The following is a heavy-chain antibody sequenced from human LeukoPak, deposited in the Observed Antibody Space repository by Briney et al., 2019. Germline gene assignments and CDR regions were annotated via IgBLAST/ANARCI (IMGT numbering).Heavy chain of an antibody. D-gene: IGHD2-2*01. Sequence: GGSLRLSCAASGFTFSSYAMSWVRQAPGKGLEWVSALSGSGGSTYYADSVKGRFTISRDNSKNTLYLQMNSLRAEDTAVYYCAKVPDIVVVPAAEDYWGQGTLVTVPS. V-gene: IGHV3-23*01. CDR1: GFTFSSYA. CDR3: AKVPDIVVVPAAEDY. J-gene: IGHJ4*02. CDR2: LSGSGGST.